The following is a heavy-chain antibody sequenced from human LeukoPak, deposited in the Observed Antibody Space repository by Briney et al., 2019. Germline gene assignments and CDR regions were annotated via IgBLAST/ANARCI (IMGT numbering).Heavy chain of an antibody. V-gene: IGHV3-21*04. CDR1: GFTFSSYS. Sequence: GGSLRLSCAASGFTFSSYSMNWVRQAPGKGLEWVSSISSSSSYIYYADSVKGRFTISRDNAKNSLYLQMNSLRAEDTAIYYCAKAITMIVVVNFDSWGQGTLVTVSS. CDR3: AKAITMIVVVNFDS. J-gene: IGHJ4*02. CDR2: ISSSSSYI. D-gene: IGHD3-22*01.